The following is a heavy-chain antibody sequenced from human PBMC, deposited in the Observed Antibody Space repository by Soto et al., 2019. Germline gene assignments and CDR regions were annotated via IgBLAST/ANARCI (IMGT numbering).Heavy chain of an antibody. Sequence: QTQLVQSGPEVKKPGTSVKVSCKASGFTFSSSAVQWVRQAHGQRPEWIGWIVVDSGNTNYAQKFQERVTITRDMSTRTAYMELSSLTSEDTAIYYCAALSGSFSSYGYWGQGTLVTVSS. CDR1: GFTFSSSA. CDR3: AALSGSFSSYGY. J-gene: IGHJ1*01. D-gene: IGHD1-26*01. V-gene: IGHV1-58*01. CDR2: IVVDSGNT.